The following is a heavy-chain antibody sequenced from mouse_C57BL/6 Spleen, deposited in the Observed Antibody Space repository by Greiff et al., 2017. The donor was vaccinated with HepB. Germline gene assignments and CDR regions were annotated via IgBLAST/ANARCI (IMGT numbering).Heavy chain of an antibody. CDR1: GFTFSSYA. D-gene: IGHD5-5*01. CDR2: ISDGGSYT. CDR3: ARDRDSLLDY. J-gene: IGHJ2*01. V-gene: IGHV5-4*01. Sequence: EVHLVESGGGLVKPGGSLKLSCAASGFTFSSYAMSWVRQTPEKRLEWVATISDGGSYTYYPDNVKGRFTISRDNAKNNLYLQMSHLKSEDTAMYYCARDRDSLLDYWGQGTTLTVSS.